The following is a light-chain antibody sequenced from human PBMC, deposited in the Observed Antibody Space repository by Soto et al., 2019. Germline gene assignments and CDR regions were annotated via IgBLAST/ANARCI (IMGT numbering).Light chain of an antibody. CDR2: ATS. V-gene: IGKV1-39*01. CDR3: HQSYSTPFT. J-gene: IGKJ3*01. CDR1: QSISTY. Sequence: DIQMTQSPSSLSASVGDRVTITCRASQSISTYLNWYQQKPGKAPKLLMYATSNLQSGVPSRFSASGSGTDFTLTSSSLQPEDFATYYCHQSYSTPFTFGPGTKVDIK.